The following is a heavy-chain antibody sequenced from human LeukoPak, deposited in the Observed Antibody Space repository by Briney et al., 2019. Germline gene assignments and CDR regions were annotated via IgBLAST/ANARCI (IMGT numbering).Heavy chain of an antibody. Sequence: GGSLRLSCAASGFTFSSYSMNWVRQAPGKGLEWVANIKQDGSEKYYVDSVKGRFTISRDRSKNSVYLQMNSLRPDDTALYYCAKDGGRYRFDFWGQGTMVTVSS. V-gene: IGHV3-7*01. CDR3: AKDGGRYRFDF. CDR2: IKQDGSEK. CDR1: GFTFSSYS. D-gene: IGHD3-16*02. J-gene: IGHJ4*02.